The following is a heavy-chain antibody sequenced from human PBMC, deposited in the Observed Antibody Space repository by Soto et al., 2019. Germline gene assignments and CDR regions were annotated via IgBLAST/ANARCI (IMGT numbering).Heavy chain of an antibody. CDR2: INPNRGGT. CDR1: GYTFTDYY. CDR3: AREVPAASYGMDV. V-gene: IGHV1-2*02. J-gene: IGHJ6*02. D-gene: IGHD2-2*01. Sequence: ASATVSFNASGYTFTDYYMHWVRQAPGQGLEWMGWINPNRGGTNYAQKFQGRVTMTRDTSISTAYMELNKLRSDDTAVYYCAREVPAASYGMDVWGQGTTVTVSS.